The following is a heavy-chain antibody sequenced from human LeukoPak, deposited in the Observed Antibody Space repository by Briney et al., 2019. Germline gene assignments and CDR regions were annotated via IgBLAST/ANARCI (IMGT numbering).Heavy chain of an antibody. J-gene: IGHJ4*02. D-gene: IGHD6-13*01. V-gene: IGHV4-59*01. CDR2: IYYSGST. CDR3: ARGPYSSSWHSPLDY. CDR1: GGSISSYY. Sequence: SETLSLTCTDSGGSISSYYWSWIRQPPGKGLEWIGYIYYSGSTNYNPSLKSRVTISVDTSKNQFSLKLSSVTAADTAVYYCARGPYSSSWHSPLDYWGQGALVTVSS.